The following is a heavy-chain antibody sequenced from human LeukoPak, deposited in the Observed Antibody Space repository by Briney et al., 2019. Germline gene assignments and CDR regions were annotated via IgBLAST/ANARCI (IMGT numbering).Heavy chain of an antibody. CDR2: MNPNSGNT. Sequence: ASVKVSCKASGYTFTSYDINWVRQATGQGLEWMGWMNPNSGNTGYAQKFQGRVTMTRNTSISTAYMELSSLTSEATAVYYCARGSKNNSSYYYYMDVWGKGTTVTVSS. V-gene: IGHV1-8*01. CDR3: ARGSKNNSSYYYYMDV. CDR1: GYTFTSYD. D-gene: IGHD2/OR15-2a*01. J-gene: IGHJ6*03.